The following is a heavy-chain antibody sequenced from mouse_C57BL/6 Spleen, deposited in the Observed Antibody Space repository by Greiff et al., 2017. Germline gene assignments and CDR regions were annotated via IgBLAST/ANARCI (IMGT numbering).Heavy chain of an antibody. CDR3: AREDSSGSYAMDY. CDR1: GYSFTDYN. V-gene: IGHV1-39*01. Sequence: EVKLQQSGPELAKPGASVKISCKASGYSFTDYNMNWVKQSNGKSLEWIGVINPNYGTTSYNQKFKGKATLTVDQSSSTAYLQLNSLTSEDAAVYYCAREDSSGSYAMDYWGQGTSVTVSS. J-gene: IGHJ4*01. CDR2: INPNYGTT. D-gene: IGHD3-2*02.